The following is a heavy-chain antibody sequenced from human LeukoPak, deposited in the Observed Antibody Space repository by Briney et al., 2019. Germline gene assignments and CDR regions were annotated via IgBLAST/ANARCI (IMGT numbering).Heavy chain of an antibody. Sequence: SETLSLTCTVSGGSISSGGYYWSWIRQHPGKGLEWIGYIYDSGSTYYNPSLKSRVTISVDTSKNQFSLKLSSVTAADTAVYYCARAGDAGYDYDILTGYPYFDYWGQGTLVTVSS. D-gene: IGHD3-9*01. CDR2: IYDSGST. CDR1: GGSISSGGYY. V-gene: IGHV4-31*03. CDR3: ARAGDAGYDYDILTGYPYFDY. J-gene: IGHJ4*02.